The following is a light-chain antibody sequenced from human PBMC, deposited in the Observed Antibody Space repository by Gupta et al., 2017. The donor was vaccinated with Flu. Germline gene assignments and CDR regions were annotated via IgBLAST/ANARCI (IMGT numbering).Light chain of an antibody. Sequence: EIVRTQSPATLSVSPGERVTLSCRASQSVSSKVGWYRQKPGQAPRLLIYGVSTRATGIPARFSGSGSGTEFTLTISSLQSEDFAVYYCHQYDDWPYSFGQGTKLEIK. CDR1: QSVSSK. CDR3: HQYDDWPYS. J-gene: IGKJ2*03. V-gene: IGKV3-15*01. CDR2: GVS.